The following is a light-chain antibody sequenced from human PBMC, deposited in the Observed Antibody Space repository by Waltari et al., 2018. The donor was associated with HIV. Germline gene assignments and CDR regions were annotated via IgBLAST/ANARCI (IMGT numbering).Light chain of an antibody. CDR2: GNN. Sequence: QSVLTQQPSASGTPGQRVAISCSGSSPNIGRTYVYCYQQVPGAAPKLPLYGNNQLPSGGLDRFSGSKSGASASLAISGLRSDDEADYYCAAWDDSLKNYVFGTGTRVTVL. CDR3: AAWDDSLKNYV. J-gene: IGLJ1*01. CDR1: SPNIGRTY. V-gene: IGLV1-47*02.